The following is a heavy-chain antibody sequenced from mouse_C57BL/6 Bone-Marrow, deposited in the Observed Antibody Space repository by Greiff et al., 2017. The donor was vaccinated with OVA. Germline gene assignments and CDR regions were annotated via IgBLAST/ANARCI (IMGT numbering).Heavy chain of an antibody. CDR2: IDPENGDT. J-gene: IGHJ2*01. V-gene: IGHV14-4*01. Sequence: EVQLQQSGAELVRPGASVKLSCTASGFNIKDDYMHRVKQRPEQGLEWIGWIDPENGDTEYASKFQGKATITADTSSNTAYLQLSSLTSEDTAVYYCTSYGNFDYWGQGTTLTVSS. CDR1: GFNIKDDY. D-gene: IGHD2-1*01. CDR3: TSYGNFDY.